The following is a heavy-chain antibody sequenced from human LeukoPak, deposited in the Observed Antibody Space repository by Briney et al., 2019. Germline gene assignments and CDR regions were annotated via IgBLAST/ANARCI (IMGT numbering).Heavy chain of an antibody. CDR3: AREPPVWRESLPSRHFDY. CDR1: GFTVSSYC. Sequence: GGSLRLSCKASGFTVSSYCTSWVRQAPGKGLEWVALIYSGGNTDYADSVKGRFTISRDDSKNTLYIQMNSLRAEDTAVYYCAREPPVWRESLPSRHFDYWGQGTLVTVSS. V-gene: IGHV3-53*01. D-gene: IGHD1-26*01. CDR2: IYSGGNT. J-gene: IGHJ4*02.